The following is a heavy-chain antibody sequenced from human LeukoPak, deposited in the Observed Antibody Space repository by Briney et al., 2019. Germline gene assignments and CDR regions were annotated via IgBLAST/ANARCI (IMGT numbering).Heavy chain of an antibody. D-gene: IGHD3-10*01. V-gene: IGHV3-33*01. CDR3: ARDSYQDYYGRFDP. CDR1: GFGLSNLG. CDR2: IWDDGNNK. J-gene: IGHJ5*02. Sequence: GGSWRFSCAASGFGLSNLGLPWFGQAPGKRLEWVAVIWDDGNNKRYANSVNGRFTISRDNSENTLYLQMNGLTAEDTAMYYCARDSYQDYYGRFDPWGQGTLVIVSS.